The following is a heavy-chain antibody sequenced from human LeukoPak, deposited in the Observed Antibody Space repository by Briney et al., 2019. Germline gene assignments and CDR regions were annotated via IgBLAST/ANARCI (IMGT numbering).Heavy chain of an antibody. CDR1: GFTFSDYP. D-gene: IGHD3-3*01. CDR2: LSYGGTNK. Sequence: GGSLRLSCAASGFTFSDYPMHWVRQAPGKGLEWVAVLSYGGTNKYYADSVKGRFTISRDNSKNTMFLQMNSLRAEDTAVYHCARDRSGYANDAFDFWGQGTMVTVSS. J-gene: IGHJ3*01. V-gene: IGHV3-30-3*01. CDR3: ARDRSGYANDAFDF.